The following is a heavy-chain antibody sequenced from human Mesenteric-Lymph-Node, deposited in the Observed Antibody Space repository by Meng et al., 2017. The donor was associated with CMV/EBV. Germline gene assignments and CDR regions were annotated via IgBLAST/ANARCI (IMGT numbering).Heavy chain of an antibody. CDR1: GFTFRTYN. CDR3: ARDRYDFWSGYLGGMDV. CDR2: ISYDGSNK. J-gene: IGHJ6*02. V-gene: IGHV3-30-3*01. D-gene: IGHD3-3*01. Sequence: GESLKISCAASGFTFRTYNMNWVRQAPGKGLEWVAVISYDGSNKYYADSVKGRFTISRDNSKNTLYLQMNSLRAEDTAVYYCARDRYDFWSGYLGGMDVWGQGTTVTVSS.